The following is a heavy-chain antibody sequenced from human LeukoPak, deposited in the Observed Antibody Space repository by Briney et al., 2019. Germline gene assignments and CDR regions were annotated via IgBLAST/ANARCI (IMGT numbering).Heavy chain of an antibody. CDR3: AKVGYYYGSGSEPYFDY. CDR1: GFTFSSYG. D-gene: IGHD3-10*01. V-gene: IGHV3-30*02. CDR2: IRYDGSNK. Sequence: GGSLRLSCAASGFTFSSYGMHWVRQAPGKGLEWVAFIRYDGSNKYYADSVKGRFTISRDNSKNTLYLQMNSLRAEDTAVYYCAKVGYYYGSGSEPYFDYWGQGTLVTVSS. J-gene: IGHJ4*02.